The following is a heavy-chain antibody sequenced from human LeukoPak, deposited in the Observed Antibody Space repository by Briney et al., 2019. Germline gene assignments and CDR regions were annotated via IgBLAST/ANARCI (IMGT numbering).Heavy chain of an antibody. CDR1: GFTFSSYG. CDR2: ISFDGTNT. V-gene: IGHV3-30*18. J-gene: IGHJ4*02. D-gene: IGHD1-26*01. Sequence: GGSLRLSCETSGFTFSSYGMHWVRQAPGKGLQWVAVISFDGTNTVYLDSVKGRFTISRDNSKNTLYLQMNSLTSEDTATYYCAKEKGWELLRSYIDFWGQGTLVTVHS. CDR3: AKEKGWELLRSYIDF.